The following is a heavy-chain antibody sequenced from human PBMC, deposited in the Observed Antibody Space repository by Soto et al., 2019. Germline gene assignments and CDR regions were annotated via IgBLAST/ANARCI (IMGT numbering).Heavy chain of an antibody. D-gene: IGHD3-10*01. CDR2: ISGSGGST. V-gene: IGHV3-23*01. Sequence: GGSLRLSCAASGLTFSSYAMSWVRQAPGKGLEWVSAISGSGGSTYYADSAKGRFTISRDNSKNTLYLQMNSLRAEDTAVYYCAKAPFAFGTYGPWVYFDYWGQGTLVTVSS. J-gene: IGHJ4*02. CDR1: GLTFSSYA. CDR3: AKAPFAFGTYGPWVYFDY.